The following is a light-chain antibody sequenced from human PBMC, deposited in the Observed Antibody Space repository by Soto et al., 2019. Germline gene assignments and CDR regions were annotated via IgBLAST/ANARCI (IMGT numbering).Light chain of an antibody. CDR2: EVV. J-gene: IGLJ2*01. CDR1: IIDVGGYNY. CDR3: CSFSGHTKLL. Sequence: QSVLTQPPSASGSPGQSVTISCTGTIIDVGGYNYVSWYQHYPGEAPKLMIYEVVKRPSGVPDRFSGSKSGNTASLTVSGLQADDEADYFCCSFSGHTKLLFGGATKLTVL. V-gene: IGLV2-8*01.